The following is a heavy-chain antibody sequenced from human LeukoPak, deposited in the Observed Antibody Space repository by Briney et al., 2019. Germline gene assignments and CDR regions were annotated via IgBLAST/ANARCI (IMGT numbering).Heavy chain of an antibody. CDR1: GYTFTSYY. CDR3: ARENYGGNSAVGY. D-gene: IGHD4-23*01. CDR2: INPSGGST. Sequence: ASVKVSCKASGYTFTSYYMHWVRQAPGQGLEWMGIINPSGGSTSYAQKFQGRVTMTSDTSTRTVYMELSSLRSEDTAVYYCARENYGGNSAVGYWGQGTLVTVSS. J-gene: IGHJ4*02. V-gene: IGHV1-46*03.